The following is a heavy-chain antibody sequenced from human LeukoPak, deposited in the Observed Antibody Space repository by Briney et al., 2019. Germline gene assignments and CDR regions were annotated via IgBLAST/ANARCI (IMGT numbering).Heavy chain of an antibody. CDR3: ARGSPRRYYYGSGSYPGLLLYGMDV. J-gene: IGHJ6*02. CDR1: KFTFSDYS. CDR2: INHSGST. V-gene: IGHV4-34*01. Sequence: SGGSLRLSCAASKFTFSDYSMSWIRQPPGKGLEWIGEINHSGSTNYNPSLKSRVTISVDTSKNQFSLKLSSVTAADTAVYYCARGSPRRYYYGSGSYPGLLLYGMDVWGQGTTVTVSS. D-gene: IGHD3-10*01.